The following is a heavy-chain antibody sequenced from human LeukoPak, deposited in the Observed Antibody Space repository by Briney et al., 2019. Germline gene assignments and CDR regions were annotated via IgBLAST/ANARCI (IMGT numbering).Heavy chain of an antibody. CDR2: INSDGSST. Sequence: GGSLRLSCAASGFTFSSYWMHWVRQAPGKGLVGVSRINSDGSSTSYADSVKGRFTISRDNAKNTLYLQMNSLRAEDTAVYYCASLIAGDNYYYYMDVWGKGTTVTVSS. D-gene: IGHD7-27*01. CDR1: GFTFSSYW. J-gene: IGHJ6*03. V-gene: IGHV3-74*01. CDR3: ASLIAGDNYYYYMDV.